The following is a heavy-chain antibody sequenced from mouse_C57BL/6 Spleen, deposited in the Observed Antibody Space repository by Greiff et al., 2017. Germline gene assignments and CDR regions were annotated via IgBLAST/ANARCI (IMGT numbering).Heavy chain of an antibody. CDR1: GFNITDYY. CDR2: IDPEDGET. J-gene: IGHJ3*01. Sequence: EVQLQQSGAELVKPGASVKLSCTASGFNITDYYMHWVKQRTEQGLEWIGRIDPEDGETKSAPKFQGKATITADTSSNTAYLQLSSLTSEDTAVYYCARSVYYGPWFAYWGQGTLVTVSA. D-gene: IGHD1-1*01. CDR3: ARSVYYGPWFAY. V-gene: IGHV14-2*01.